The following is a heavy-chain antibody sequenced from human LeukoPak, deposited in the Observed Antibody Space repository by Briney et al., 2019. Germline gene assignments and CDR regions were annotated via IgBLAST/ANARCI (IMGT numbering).Heavy chain of an antibody. CDR3: ARSGYYGSGSFSNLDY. CDR2: IYYSGST. D-gene: IGHD3-10*01. J-gene: IGHJ4*02. CDR1: GGSISTGGYS. V-gene: IGHV4-30-2*01. Sequence: SETLSLTCAVSGGSISTGGYSWSWIRQPPGKGLEWIGYIYYSGSTYYNPSLKSRVTISVDRSKNQFSLKLTSVTAADTAVYYCARSGYYGSGSFSNLDYWGQGTLVTVSS.